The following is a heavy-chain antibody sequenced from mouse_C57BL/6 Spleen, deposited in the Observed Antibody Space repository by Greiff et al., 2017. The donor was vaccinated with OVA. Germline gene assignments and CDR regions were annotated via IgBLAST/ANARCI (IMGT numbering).Heavy chain of an antibody. CDR3: ARPLYGLYAMDY. V-gene: IGHV5-17*01. CDR2: ISSGSSTI. Sequence: DVHLVESGGGLVKPGGSLKLSCAASGFTFSDYGMHWVRQAPEKGLEWVAYISSGSSTIYYADTVKGRFTISRDNAKNTLFLQMTSLRSEDTAMYYCARPLYGLYAMDYWGQGTSGTVSS. J-gene: IGHJ4*01. D-gene: IGHD1-1*02. CDR1: GFTFSDYG.